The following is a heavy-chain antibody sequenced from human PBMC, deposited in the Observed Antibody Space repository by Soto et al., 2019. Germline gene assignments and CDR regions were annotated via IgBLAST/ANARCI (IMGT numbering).Heavy chain of an antibody. J-gene: IGHJ4*02. V-gene: IGHV3-23*01. D-gene: IGHD2-21*01. CDR2: IAGSFATT. CDR3: AEGPPDVMYVLQH. Sequence: PGGLLRLPSXVSGVNFINHIMRWVRKTKGKGLEGVSTIAGSFATTAHADSVKGRFTISRDNSQNTLFLQLNSLRAEDSSIYYCAEGPPDVMYVLQHWGQGTPVTVSS. CDR1: GVNFINHI.